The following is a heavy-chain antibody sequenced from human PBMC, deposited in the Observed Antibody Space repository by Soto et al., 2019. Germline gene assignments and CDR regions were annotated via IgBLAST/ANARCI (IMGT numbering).Heavy chain of an antibody. D-gene: IGHD4-4*01. V-gene: IGHV4-30-4*01. CDR2: IYYSGNT. CDR3: ARARVTTVGLDYYYYGMDV. J-gene: IGHJ6*02. Sequence: QVQLQESGPGLVKPSQTLSLTCTVSGGSISSGDYYWSWIRQPPGKGLEWIGYIYYSGNTYYNPSLKSRVTISVDTSKNQFSLKLSSVTAADTAVYYCARARVTTVGLDYYYYGMDVWGQGTTVTVSS. CDR1: GGSISSGDYY.